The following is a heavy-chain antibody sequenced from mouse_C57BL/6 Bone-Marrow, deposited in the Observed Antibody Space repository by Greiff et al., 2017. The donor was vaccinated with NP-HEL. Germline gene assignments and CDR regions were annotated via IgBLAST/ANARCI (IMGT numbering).Heavy chain of an antibody. J-gene: IGHJ2*01. CDR3: ASTDNSGYDY. CDR1: GYAFTNYL. V-gene: IGHV1-54*01. Sequence: QVQLQQSGAELVRPGTSVKVSCKASGYAFTNYLIEWVKQRPGQGLEWIGVINPGSGGTNYNEKFKGKATLTADKSSSTAYMQLSSLTSEDSAVYFCASTDNSGYDYWGQGTTLTVSS. D-gene: IGHD3-2*02. CDR2: INPGSGGT.